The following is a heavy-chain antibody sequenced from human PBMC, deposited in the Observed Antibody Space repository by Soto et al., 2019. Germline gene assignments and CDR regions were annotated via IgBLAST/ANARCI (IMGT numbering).Heavy chain of an antibody. CDR2: IKQDGSEK. J-gene: IGHJ6*02. CDR1: GFTFSRYW. Sequence: EVQLVESGGGLVQPGGSLRLSCAASGFTFSRYWMSWVRQAPGKGLEWVANIKQDGSEKYYVDSVKGRFTISRDNAKNSLYLQKNSLRAEDTAVYYCARVKGSGYLYYYYGMYVWGQGTTVTVSS. V-gene: IGHV3-7*03. CDR3: ARVKGSGYLYYYYGMYV. D-gene: IGHD5-12*01.